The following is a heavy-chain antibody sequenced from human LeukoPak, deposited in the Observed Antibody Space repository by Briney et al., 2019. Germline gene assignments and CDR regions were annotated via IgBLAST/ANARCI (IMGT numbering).Heavy chain of an antibody. CDR3: ARPRRDGYYFDY. CDR2: INPNSGGT. CDR1: GYTFTGYY. D-gene: IGHD5-24*01. V-gene: IGHV1-2*02. J-gene: IGHJ4*02. Sequence: ASVKVSCKASGYTFTGYYMQWVRQAPGQGLEWMGWINPNSGGTNYAQKFQGRVTMTRDTSISTAYMELSRLRSDDTAVYYCARPRRDGYYFDYWGQGTLVTVSS.